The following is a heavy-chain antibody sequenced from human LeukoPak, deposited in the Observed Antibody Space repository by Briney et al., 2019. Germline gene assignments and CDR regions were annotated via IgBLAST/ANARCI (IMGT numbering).Heavy chain of an antibody. V-gene: IGHV4-34*01. CDR1: GGSFSGYY. D-gene: IGHD6-13*01. CDR2: INHSGST. CDR3: ARVSSSWYQDWYFDL. Sequence: MTSETLSLTCAVYGGSFSGYYWSWIRQPPGKGLEWIGEINHSGSTNYNPSLKSRVTIPVDTSKNQFSLKLSSVTAADTAVYYCARVSSSWYQDWYFDLWGRGTLVTVSS. J-gene: IGHJ2*01.